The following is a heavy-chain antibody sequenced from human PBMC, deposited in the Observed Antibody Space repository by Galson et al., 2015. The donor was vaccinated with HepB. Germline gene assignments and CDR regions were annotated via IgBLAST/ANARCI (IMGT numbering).Heavy chain of an antibody. CDR1: GFTFSDYY. V-gene: IGHV3-11*01. CDR3: ARDEGSYGAGTSRGFVNY. J-gene: IGHJ4*02. CDR2: ISSSGSTI. Sequence: SLRLSCAASGFTFSDYYMSWIRQAPGKGLEWVSYISSSGSTIYYADSVKGRFTISRDNAKNSLYLQMNSLRAEDTAVYYCARDEGSYGAGTSRGFVNYWGQGTLVTVSS. D-gene: IGHD5-18*01.